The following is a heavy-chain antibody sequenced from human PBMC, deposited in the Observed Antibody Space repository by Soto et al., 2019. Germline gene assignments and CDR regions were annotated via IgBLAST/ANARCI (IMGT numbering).Heavy chain of an antibody. Sequence: VQLLESGGGLVQPGGFLRLSCAASGFTFSDYAMIWVRQAPGKGLEWVSGLYGDGNGIHYADSVKGRFTISRDNYENSVYLQMNSLRVEDTAVYYCAKDAVSRDGVWLAHDWGQGAVVTVSS. D-gene: IGHD5-12*01. CDR3: AKDAVSRDGVWLAHD. V-gene: IGHV3-23*01. J-gene: IGHJ4*02. CDR2: LYGDGNGI. CDR1: GFTFSDYA.